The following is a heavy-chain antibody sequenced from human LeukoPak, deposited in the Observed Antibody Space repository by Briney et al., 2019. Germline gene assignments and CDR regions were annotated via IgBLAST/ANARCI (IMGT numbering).Heavy chain of an antibody. CDR1: GYTFTSYG. CDR3: ARDQGVVVVAATARSLDY. CDR2: ISAYNGNT. V-gene: IGHV1-18*01. D-gene: IGHD2-15*01. Sequence: ASVKVSCKASGYTFTSYGISWVRQAPGQGLEWMGWISAYNGNTNYAQKLQGRVTMTTDTSTSTAYMELRSLRSDDTAVYYCARDQGVVVVAATARSLDYWGQGTLVTVSS. J-gene: IGHJ4*02.